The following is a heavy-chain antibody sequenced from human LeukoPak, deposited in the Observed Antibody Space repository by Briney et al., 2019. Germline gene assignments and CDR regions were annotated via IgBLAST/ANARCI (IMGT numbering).Heavy chain of an antibody. CDR1: GGTFSSYA. CDR2: IIPIFGTA. CDR3: AREGLADFDY. J-gene: IGHJ4*02. Sequence: SVKVSCKASGGTFSSYAISWVRQAPGQGLEWMGRIIPIFGTANYAQKFQGRVTITTNESTSTAYMELSSLRSEDTAVHYCAREGLADFDYWGQGTLVTVSS. D-gene: IGHD3-16*01. V-gene: IGHV1-69*05.